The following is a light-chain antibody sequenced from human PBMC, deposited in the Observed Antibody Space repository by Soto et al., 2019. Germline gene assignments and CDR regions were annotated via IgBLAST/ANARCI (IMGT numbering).Light chain of an antibody. J-gene: IGKJ4*01. CDR2: AAS. V-gene: IGKV1-39*01. CDR1: QSISSY. Sequence: DIQMTQSPSSLSASVEDRVTITCRASQSISSYLNWYQQKPGKAPKLLIYAASSLQSGVPSRFSGSGSGTDFTLTISSLQPEDFATYYCQQSYSTPPDFGGGTKVDIK. CDR3: QQSYSTPPD.